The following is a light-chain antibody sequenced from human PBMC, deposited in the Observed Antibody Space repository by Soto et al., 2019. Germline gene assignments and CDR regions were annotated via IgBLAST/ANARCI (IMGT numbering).Light chain of an antibody. Sequence: DIQMTQAPSSLSASVGDRVTITCRASQGISNSLAWYQQKPGKVPELLIYGASTLKSRVPSRFSGSGSGTDFTLTISSLQPEDVATYSCQKYNSAPFTFGPGTKVDIK. J-gene: IGKJ3*01. V-gene: IGKV1-27*01. CDR1: QGISNS. CDR3: QKYNSAPFT. CDR2: GAS.